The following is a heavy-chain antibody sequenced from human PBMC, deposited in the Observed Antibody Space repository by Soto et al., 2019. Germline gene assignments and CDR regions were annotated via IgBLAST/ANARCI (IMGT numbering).Heavy chain of an antibody. D-gene: IGHD6-6*01. V-gene: IGHV4-39*01. CDR1: GGSISSSSYY. CDR3: AAAQLELRAFFNYFDF. CDR2: IYYSGST. J-gene: IGHJ4*02. Sequence: SETLSLTCTVSGGSISSSSYYWGWIRQPPGKGLEWIGSIYYSGSTYYNPSLKSRVTIYVDTSKNQFSLKLSAVNAASTAVYDCAAAQLELRAFFNYFDFWGQGTLVTVSS.